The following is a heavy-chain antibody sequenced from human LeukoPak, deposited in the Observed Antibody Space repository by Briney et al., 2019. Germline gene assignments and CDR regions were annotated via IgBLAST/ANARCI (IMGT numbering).Heavy chain of an antibody. CDR2: INTDGNST. D-gene: IGHD6-6*01. Sequence: GGSLRLSCAASGFTFSTYWMHWVRQVPGKGLVWVSRINTDGNSTTYADSVKGRFTVSRDNAKNSLYLQMNSLRAEDMALYYCAKDLMYSSSSGAFDIWGQGTMVTVSS. CDR1: GFTFSTYW. CDR3: AKDLMYSSSSGAFDI. J-gene: IGHJ3*02. V-gene: IGHV3-74*01.